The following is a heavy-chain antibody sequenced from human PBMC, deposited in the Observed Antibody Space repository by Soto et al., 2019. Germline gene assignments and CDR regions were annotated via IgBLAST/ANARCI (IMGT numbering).Heavy chain of an antibody. D-gene: IGHD1-26*01. CDR1: GYTFTNYA. V-gene: IGHV1-3*01. J-gene: IGHJ5*01. CDR3: APESGALGPNWFDS. CDR2: INAGKGNT. Sequence: ASVKVSCKASGYTFTNYAIHWVRQAPGQRLEWMAWINAGKGNTKYSQKFQGRLTITRDTPANTAYMELNSLKFEDTAVYYCAPESGALGPNWFDSWGQGTLVTVSS.